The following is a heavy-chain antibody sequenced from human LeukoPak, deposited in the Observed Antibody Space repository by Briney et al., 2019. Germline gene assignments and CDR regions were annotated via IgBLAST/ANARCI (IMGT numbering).Heavy chain of an antibody. D-gene: IGHD3-10*01. J-gene: IGHJ4*02. Sequence: GGSLRLSCAASGFTVSSNYMRWVRRAPGGGVEWVSVIYSGGSTYYADSVKGRFTISRDNSKNQLYLQMNSLRAEDTAVYYCARDGPKAYYYGSGSYYNVYFDYWGQGTLVTVSS. CDR3: ARDGPKAYYYGSGSYYNVYFDY. CDR1: GFTVSSNY. CDR2: IYSGGST. V-gene: IGHV3-53*01.